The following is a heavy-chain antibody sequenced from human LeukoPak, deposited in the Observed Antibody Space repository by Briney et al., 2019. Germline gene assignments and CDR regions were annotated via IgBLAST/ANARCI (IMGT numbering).Heavy chain of an antibody. Sequence: GGSLRLSCAASGFTFSYYGFHWVRQAPGKGLEWVSAISGSGGNTYYADSVKGRFTISRDNSRNTLYLQMNSLRAEDTAVYYCAKDDGGSYYIYYYYMDVWGKGTTVTISS. V-gene: IGHV3-23*01. CDR2: ISGSGGNT. D-gene: IGHD3-16*01. J-gene: IGHJ6*03. CDR3: AKDDGGSYYIYYYYMDV. CDR1: GFTFSYYG.